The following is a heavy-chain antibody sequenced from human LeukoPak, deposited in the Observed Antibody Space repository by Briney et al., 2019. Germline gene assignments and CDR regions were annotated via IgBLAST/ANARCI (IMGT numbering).Heavy chain of an antibody. D-gene: IGHD5-24*01. CDR3: AKDFESHGWLQYGEPSNYYYYGMDV. J-gene: IGHJ6*02. CDR2: ISYDGSNK. CDR1: GYTFSSYG. V-gene: IGHV3-30*18. Sequence: SCKASGYTFSSYGMHWVRQAPGKGLEWVAVISYDGSNKYYADSVKGRFTISRDNSKNTLYLQMNSLRAEDTAVYYCAKDFESHGWLQYGEPSNYYYYGMDVWGQGTTVTVSS.